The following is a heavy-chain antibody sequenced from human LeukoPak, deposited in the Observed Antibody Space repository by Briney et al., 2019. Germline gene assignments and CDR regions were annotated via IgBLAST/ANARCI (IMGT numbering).Heavy chain of an antibody. Sequence: GGALRLSRVHSLVSPGDHAMSSVRHTPGKGLQWVSQISGTGGVTWYAGFARGRFTISRDTSKKTLYLQISGRRDAATPQYYCVKDPRNTYGTNWFVSWGQGTLLIVSS. CDR1: LVSPGDHA. D-gene: IGHD2-21*01. V-gene: IGHV3-23*01. CDR3: VKDPRNTYGTNWFVS. CDR2: ISGTGGVT. J-gene: IGHJ5*01.